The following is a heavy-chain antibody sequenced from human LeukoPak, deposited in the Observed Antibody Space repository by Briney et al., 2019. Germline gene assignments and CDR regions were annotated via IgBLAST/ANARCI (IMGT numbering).Heavy chain of an antibody. D-gene: IGHD1-1*01. V-gene: IGHV1-2*04. CDR2: INPNSGGT. Sequence: GASVKVSCKASGYTFTGYYMHWVRQAPGQALEWKGWINPNSGGTNYAQKFQGWVTMTRDTSISTAYMELSRLRSDDTAVYYCARDRQYNWNDGGLDVWGQGTTVTVSS. J-gene: IGHJ6*02. CDR3: ARDRQYNWNDGGLDV. CDR1: GYTFTGYY.